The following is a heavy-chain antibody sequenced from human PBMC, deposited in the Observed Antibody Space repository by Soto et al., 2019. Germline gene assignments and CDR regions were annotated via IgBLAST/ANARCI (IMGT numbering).Heavy chain of an antibody. D-gene: IGHD1-26*01. V-gene: IGHV1-58*01. Sequence: SVKVSCKASGFTFSGSAVRWVRQARGQSLEWIGRIIVDSGNTKSAEKFTERVSMSWDMSTSTAFMELRSLSSDDTAVYYCATANNTSPFDYWGLGTLVTVSS. CDR1: GFTFSGSA. CDR3: ATANNTSPFDY. CDR2: IIVDSGNT. J-gene: IGHJ4*02.